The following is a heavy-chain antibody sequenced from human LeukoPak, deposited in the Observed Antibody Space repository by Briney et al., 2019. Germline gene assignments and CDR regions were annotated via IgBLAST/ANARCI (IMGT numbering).Heavy chain of an antibody. CDR3: AKDLADDAIDY. CDR1: GFTFSSYG. CDR2: ISYDGSNK. D-gene: IGHD1-1*01. J-gene: IGHJ4*02. V-gene: IGHV3-30*18. Sequence: GGSLRLSCAASGFTFSSYGMHWVRQAPGKGLEWVAVISYDGSNKYYADSVKGRFTVSRDNSKNTLYLQMNSLRAEDTAVYYCAKDLADDAIDYWGQGTLVTVSS.